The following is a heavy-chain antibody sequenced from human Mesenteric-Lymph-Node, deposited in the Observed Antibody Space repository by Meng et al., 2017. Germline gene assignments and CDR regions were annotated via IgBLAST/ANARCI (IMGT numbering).Heavy chain of an antibody. J-gene: IGHJ4*02. CDR1: GGSISSGGYS. Sequence: QLQLQESGSGLVKPSQTLSLACAVSGGSISSGGYSWSWIRQPPGKGLEWIGYIYHSGSTYYNPSLKSRVTISIDRSNNQFSLKLSSVTAADTAVYYCARLYCVSTTCYADYWGQGTLVTVSS. V-gene: IGHV4-30-2*01. D-gene: IGHD2-2*01. CDR3: ARLYCVSTTCYADY. CDR2: IYHSGST.